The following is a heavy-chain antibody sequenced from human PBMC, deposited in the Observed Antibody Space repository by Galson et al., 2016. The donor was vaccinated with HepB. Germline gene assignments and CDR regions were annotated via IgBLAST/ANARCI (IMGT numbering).Heavy chain of an antibody. CDR2: ISTYIRSA. CDR1: GYSFTGYG. Sequence: SVKVSCKASGYSFTGYGISWVRQAPGQGLEWVGWISTYIRSAKYAQKLQGRVIMTTDTSTSPAYMALRGLRSDDTAIYYCARTWSRSTTGARRSRSYYFDNWGQGTRITVTS. D-gene: IGHD6-6*01. CDR3: ARTWSRSTTGARRSRSYYFDN. V-gene: IGHV1-18*01. J-gene: IGHJ4*02.